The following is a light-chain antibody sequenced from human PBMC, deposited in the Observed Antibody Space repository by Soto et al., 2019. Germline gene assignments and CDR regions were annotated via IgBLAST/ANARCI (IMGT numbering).Light chain of an antibody. CDR1: QSISSW. J-gene: IGKJ1*01. CDR2: KAS. Sequence: DIQMTQSPSTLSASVGDRVTITCRASQSISSWLAWYQQKPGKAPKLLIYKASSLESGVPSRFSGSGSGTEFTLTIISLQSDDCAKYYCQEYNSYSWTFGQGNQGEIK. CDR3: QEYNSYSWT. V-gene: IGKV1-5*03.